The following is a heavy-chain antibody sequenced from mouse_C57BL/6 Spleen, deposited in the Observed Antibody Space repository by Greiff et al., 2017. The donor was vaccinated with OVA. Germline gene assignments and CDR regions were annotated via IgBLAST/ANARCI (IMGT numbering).Heavy chain of an antibody. CDR2: ISYDGSN. Sequence: EVKLMESGPGLVKPSQSLSLTCSVTGYSITSGYYWNWIRQFPGNKLEWMGYISYDGSNNYNPSLKNRISITRDTSKNQFFLKLNSVTTEDTATDDFARGYYGSSPAWFAYWGQGTLVTVSA. CDR1: GYSITSGYY. V-gene: IGHV3-6*01. J-gene: IGHJ3*01. D-gene: IGHD1-1*01. CDR3: ARGYYGSSPAWFAY.